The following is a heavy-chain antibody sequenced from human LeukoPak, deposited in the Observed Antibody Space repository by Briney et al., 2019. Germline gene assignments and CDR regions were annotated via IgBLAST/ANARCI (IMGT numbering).Heavy chain of an antibody. V-gene: IGHV3-30*04. J-gene: IGHJ4*02. CDR2: ISYDGANT. CDR3: ARGSIDWQAVAFDC. CDR1: GFTFNTYT. D-gene: IGHD2-21*01. Sequence: GGSLRLSCAASGFTFNTYTMHWVRQAPGKGLEWLALISYDGANTYYADSVRGRFTISRDNTKNTLYLQTNSLRTEDTAVYYCARGSIDWQAVAFDCWGQGTLVTVSS.